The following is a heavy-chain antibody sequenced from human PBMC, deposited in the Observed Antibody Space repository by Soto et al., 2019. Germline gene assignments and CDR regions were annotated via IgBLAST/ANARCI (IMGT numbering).Heavy chain of an antibody. CDR2: IYHSGST. CDR3: ARDGYYDFWSGYLPKIDY. D-gene: IGHD3-3*01. Sequence: PSLTCAVSGYSISSGYYWGWIRQPPGKGLEWIGSIYHSGSTYYNPSLKSRVTISVDTSKNQFSLKLSPVTAADTAVYYCARDGYYDFWSGYLPKIDYWGQGTLVTVSS. J-gene: IGHJ4*02. CDR1: GYSISSGYY. V-gene: IGHV4-38-2*02.